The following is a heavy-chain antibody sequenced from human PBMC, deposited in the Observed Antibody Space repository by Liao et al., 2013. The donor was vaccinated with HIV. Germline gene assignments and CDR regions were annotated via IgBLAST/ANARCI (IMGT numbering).Heavy chain of an antibody. V-gene: IGHV4-59*01. CDR3: ATGMYYYVTESSFDI. J-gene: IGHJ3*02. D-gene: IGHD3-10*02. Sequence: QVQLQESGPGLVKPSETLSLTCTVSGGSISSYYWSWIRQPPGKGRGVDWLYLLQWNHQLQPSLKSRLTISIDSSKNQFSLKLSSVTAADTAVYYCATGMYYYVTESSFDIWGQGTMVTVSS. CDR2: LLQWNH. CDR1: GGSISSYY.